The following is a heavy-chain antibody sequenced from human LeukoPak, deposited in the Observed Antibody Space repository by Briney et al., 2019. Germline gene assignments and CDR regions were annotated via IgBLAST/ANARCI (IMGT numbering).Heavy chain of an antibody. CDR3: ARASPYARPATFDY. CDR2: IGTAGDT. Sequence: PGGSLRLSCAASGFTFSSYDMHWVRQATGKGLEWVSAIGTAGDTYYPGSVKGRFTISRENAKNSLYLQMNSLRAGDMAVYYCARASPYARPATFDYWGQGTLVTVSS. V-gene: IGHV3-13*01. D-gene: IGHD6-25*01. J-gene: IGHJ4*02. CDR1: GFTFSSYD.